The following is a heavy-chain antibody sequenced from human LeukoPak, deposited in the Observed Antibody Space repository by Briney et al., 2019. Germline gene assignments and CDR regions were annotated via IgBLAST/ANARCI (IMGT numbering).Heavy chain of an antibody. J-gene: IGHJ5*02. CDR2: IYYSGST. CDR1: GGSISSSGYY. V-gene: IGHV4-39*01. CDR3: ARQLKKDWFDP. Sequence: SETLSLTCTVSGGSISSSGYYWGWLRQPPGKGLEWIGSIYYSGSTYYNPSLKSRVTISVDTSKNQFSLKLSSVTAADTAVYYCARQLKKDWFDPWGQGTLVTVSS.